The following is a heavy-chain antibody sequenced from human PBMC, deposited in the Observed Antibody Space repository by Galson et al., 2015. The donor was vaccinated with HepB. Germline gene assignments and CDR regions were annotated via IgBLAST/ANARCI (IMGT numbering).Heavy chain of an antibody. V-gene: IGHV1-69*13. CDR1: GYTLTELS. D-gene: IGHD1-26*01. Sequence: SVKVSCKVSGYTLTELSMHWVRHAPGQGLEWMGGIIPIFGTANYAQKFQGRVTITADESTSTAYMELSSLRSEDTAVYYCASGRGSYYSGWYFDLWGRGTLVTVSS. J-gene: IGHJ2*01. CDR2: IIPIFGTA. CDR3: ASGRGSYYSGWYFDL.